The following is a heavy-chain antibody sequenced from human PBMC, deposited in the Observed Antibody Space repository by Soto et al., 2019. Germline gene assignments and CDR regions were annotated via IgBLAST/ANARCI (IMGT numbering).Heavy chain of an antibody. CDR2: INAGSGNT. Sequence: QAQLVQSGAEMKKPGASVKVSCKATGYTFSAYTMNWVRQAPGQSLEWMGWINAGSGNTKYSQNCQGRVSITRDTSASTVYMELTGLTSEDTAVYYCARDTETLGPRANDALDIWGQGTMVTFSS. CDR3: ARDTETLGPRANDALDI. CDR1: GYTFSAYT. V-gene: IGHV1-3*01. J-gene: IGHJ3*02. D-gene: IGHD3-3*02.